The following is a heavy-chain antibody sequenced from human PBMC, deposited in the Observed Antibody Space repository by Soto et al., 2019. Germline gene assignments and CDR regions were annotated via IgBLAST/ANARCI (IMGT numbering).Heavy chain of an antibody. J-gene: IGHJ4*02. V-gene: IGHV4-34*01. Sequence: SETLSLTCAVYGGSFSGYYWSWIRQPPGKGLEWIGEINHSGSTNYNPSLKSRVTISVDTSKNQFSLKLSSVTAADTAVYYCARGAPKMVFGDWLLYLPPFDYWGQGTLVTVSS. CDR3: ARGAPKMVFGDWLLYLPPFDY. D-gene: IGHD3-9*01. CDR1: GGSFSGYY. CDR2: INHSGST.